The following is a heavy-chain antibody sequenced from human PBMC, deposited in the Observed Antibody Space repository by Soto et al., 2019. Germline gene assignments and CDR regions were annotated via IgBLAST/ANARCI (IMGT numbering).Heavy chain of an antibody. Sequence: EVQLVESGGGLVQPGGSLRLSCAASGFTFSSYWMHWVRQAPGKGLVWVSRINIDGSRISYADSVKGRCTISRDNGKNTLYMEMNRLGVEDTDVYYCIRGDGDRYDGHGYLGRHWGQGTLVTVST. J-gene: IGHJ4*02. CDR2: INIDGSRI. D-gene: IGHD3-22*01. CDR3: IRGDGDRYDGHGYLGRH. CDR1: GFTFSSYW. V-gene: IGHV3-74*01.